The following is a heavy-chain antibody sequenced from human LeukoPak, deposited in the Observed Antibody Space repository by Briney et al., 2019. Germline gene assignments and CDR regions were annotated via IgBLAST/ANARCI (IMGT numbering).Heavy chain of an antibody. D-gene: IGHD2-15*01. CDR2: INHSGST. CDR1: GGSFSGYY. V-gene: IGHV4-34*01. J-gene: IGHJ4*02. Sequence: SETLSLTCAVYGGSFSGYYWSWIRQPPGKGLEWIGEINHSGSTNYNPSLKSRVTISVDTSKNQFSLKLSSVTAADTAVYYCGRVESIAARQFDDWGQGTLVTVSS. CDR3: GRVESIAARQFDD.